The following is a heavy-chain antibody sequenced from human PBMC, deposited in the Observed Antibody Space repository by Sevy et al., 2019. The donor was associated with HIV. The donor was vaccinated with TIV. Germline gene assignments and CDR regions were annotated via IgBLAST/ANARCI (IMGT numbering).Heavy chain of an antibody. CDR2: IQSTTDGGTI. D-gene: IGHD2-8*02. CDR1: GFTFSNAW. J-gene: IGHJ6*02. CDR3: TTDPIILLLVTDGVAV. Sequence: GGSLKISCVASGFTFSNAWMNWVRQAPGKGLEWVGRIQSTTDGGTIDYAAPVKGRFTISRDDSNNMLYLQMNSLKTEDTCVYYCTTDPIILLLVTDGVAVWGQGTTVTVSS. V-gene: IGHV3-15*01.